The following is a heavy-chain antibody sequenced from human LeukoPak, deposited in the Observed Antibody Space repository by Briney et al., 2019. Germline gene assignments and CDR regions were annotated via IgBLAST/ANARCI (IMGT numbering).Heavy chain of an antibody. CDR3: AREWLYYYDSSGYYYGSEYFQH. V-gene: IGHV3-21*01. J-gene: IGHJ1*01. CDR2: ISSSSSYI. D-gene: IGHD3-22*01. Sequence: GGSLRLSCAASGFTFSRYSMNWVRQAPGKGLEWVSSISSSSSYIYYADSVKGRFTISRDNAKNSLYLQMISLRAKDTAVYYCAREWLYYYDSSGYYYGSEYFQHWGQGTLVTVSS. CDR1: GFTFSRYS.